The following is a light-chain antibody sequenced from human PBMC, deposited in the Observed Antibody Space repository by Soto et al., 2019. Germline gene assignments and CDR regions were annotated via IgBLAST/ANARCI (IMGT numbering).Light chain of an antibody. CDR2: AAS. V-gene: IGKV1-12*01. J-gene: IGKJ4*01. CDR1: QGISNW. Sequence: DIQMTQSPSSVSASVGDRVTITCRASQGISNWLAWYQQKPGKAPKLLIYAASSLQSGVPSRFRGSGSGTHFTLTISSLQPEDVATYHCQQANSLPLTVGGGTKVEIK. CDR3: QQANSLPLT.